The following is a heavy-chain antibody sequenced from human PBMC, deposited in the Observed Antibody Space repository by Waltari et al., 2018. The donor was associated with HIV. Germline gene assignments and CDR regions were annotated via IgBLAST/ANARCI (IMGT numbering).Heavy chain of an antibody. CDR2: IYYRGTP. D-gene: IGHD3-10*01. Sequence: VQLQESGPGLVKPSQTLSLTCPVSYGSISSNIYYWSCIRQPPGTGLEWSGNIYYRGTPHDNPSVKSRVTILIDRSKNQFSLKRSSVTAADTAVYYCAGGGGVTVVRGITYYYYGMDVWGQGTTVIVSS. CDR1: YGSISSNIYY. CDR3: AGGGGVTVVRGITYYYYGMDV. J-gene: IGHJ6*02. V-gene: IGHV4-31*03.